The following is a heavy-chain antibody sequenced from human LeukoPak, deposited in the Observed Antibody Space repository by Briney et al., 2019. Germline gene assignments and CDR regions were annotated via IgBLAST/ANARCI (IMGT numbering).Heavy chain of an antibody. V-gene: IGHV3-23*01. J-gene: IGHJ4*02. Sequence: GGSLRLSCEASGLTFSTRPMCWVRQAPGKELEWVSAISSSGGTTYYAESVKGRFTISRDNSKNTLYLQMNSLRVEDTAVYYCARDGGSGYCSSSNCYEGFDYWGQGTLVTISS. CDR3: ARDGGSGYCSSSNCYEGFDY. D-gene: IGHD2-2*01. CDR1: GLTFSTRP. CDR2: ISSSGGTT.